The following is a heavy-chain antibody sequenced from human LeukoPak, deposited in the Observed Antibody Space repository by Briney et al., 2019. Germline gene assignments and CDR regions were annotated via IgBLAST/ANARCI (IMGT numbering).Heavy chain of an antibody. V-gene: IGHV4-34*01. CDR1: GGSFSGYY. J-gene: IGHJ5*02. Sequence: SETLSLTCAVYGGSFSGYYWSWIRQPPGKGLEWIGEINHSGSTNYNPSLKSRVTISVDTSKNQFSLKLSSVTAADTAVYYCARGLITIVVVPAARGYNWFGPWGQGTLVTVSS. CDR2: INHSGST. D-gene: IGHD2-2*01. CDR3: ARGLITIVVVPAARGYNWFGP.